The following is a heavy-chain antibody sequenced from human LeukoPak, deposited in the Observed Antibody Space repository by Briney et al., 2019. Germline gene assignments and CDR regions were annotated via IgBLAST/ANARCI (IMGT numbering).Heavy chain of an antibody. CDR3: ASQGYDSSGYYRVYYYGMDV. J-gene: IGHJ6*02. CDR2: IYYSGST. Sequence: SETLSLTCTVSGGSISSSSYYWGWIRQPPGKGLEWIGSIYYSGSTYYNPSLKSRVTISVDTSKNQFSLKLSSVTAADTAVYYCASQGYDSSGYYRVYYYGMDVWGQGTTVTVSS. CDR1: GGSISSSSYY. D-gene: IGHD3-22*01. V-gene: IGHV4-39*07.